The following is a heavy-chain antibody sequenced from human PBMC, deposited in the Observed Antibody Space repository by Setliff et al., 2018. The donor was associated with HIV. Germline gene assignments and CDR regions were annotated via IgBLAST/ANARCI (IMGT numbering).Heavy chain of an antibody. CDR2: IIPIFGTA. J-gene: IGHJ3*01. V-gene: IGHV1-69*13. D-gene: IGHD3-22*01. Sequence: GASVKVSCKASGGTFSSYAISWVRQAPGQGLEWMGGIIPIFGTANYAQKFQGRVTITADESTSTAYMELSSLRSEDTAVYYCAATYYYDSSGPYDAFDVWGQGTMVTVSS. CDR3: AATYYYDSSGPYDAFDV. CDR1: GGTFSSYA.